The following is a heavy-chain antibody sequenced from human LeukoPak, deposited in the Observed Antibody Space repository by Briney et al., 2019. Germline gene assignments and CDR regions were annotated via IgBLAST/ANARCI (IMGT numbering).Heavy chain of an antibody. V-gene: IGHV4-39*07. D-gene: IGHD2-2*01. J-gene: IGHJ3*02. CDR3: ARSGPAAGRPDAFDI. CDR2: TYYSGIT. Sequence: SETLSLTCTLSGDSISSSSFYWGWIRQPPGKGLECIGTTYYSGITYHSSSLKSRATISVDTSKNQFSLKLSSVTAADTAVYFCARSGPAAGRPDAFDIWGQGTKVTVSS. CDR1: GDSISSSSFY.